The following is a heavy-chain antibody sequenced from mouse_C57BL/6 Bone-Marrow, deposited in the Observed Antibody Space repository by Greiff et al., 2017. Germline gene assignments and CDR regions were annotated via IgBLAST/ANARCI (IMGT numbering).Heavy chain of an antibody. CDR2: IDPENGDT. CDR1: GFNIKDDY. Sequence: VQLKQSGAELVRPGASVKLSCTASGFNIKDDYMHWVKQRPEQGLEWIGWIDPENGDTEYASKFQGKATITADPSSNTAYLQLSSLTSEDTAVYYCTTGSSYSYYFDYWGQGTTLTVSS. CDR3: TTGSSYSYYFDY. J-gene: IGHJ2*01. D-gene: IGHD1-1*01. V-gene: IGHV14-4*01.